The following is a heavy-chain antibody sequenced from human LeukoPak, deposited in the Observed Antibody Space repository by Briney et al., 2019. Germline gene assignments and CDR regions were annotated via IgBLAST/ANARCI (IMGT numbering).Heavy chain of an antibody. D-gene: IGHD3-9*01. J-gene: IGHJ4*02. Sequence: ASVKVSCKASGYTFTGYYMHWVRQAPGQGLEWMGWINPNSGGTNYAQKLQGRVTMTTDTSTSTAYMELRSLRSDDTAVYYCARVLDFDWLLYPDYYFDYWGQGTLVTVSS. CDR1: GYTFTGYY. CDR2: INPNSGGT. V-gene: IGHV1-2*02. CDR3: ARVLDFDWLLYPDYYFDY.